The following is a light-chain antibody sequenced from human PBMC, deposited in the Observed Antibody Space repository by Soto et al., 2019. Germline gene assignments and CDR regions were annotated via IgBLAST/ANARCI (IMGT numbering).Light chain of an antibody. Sequence: EIGMTQSPATLSVSPGERATLSCRASQSVSSNLAWYQQKPGQAPRLLIYGAFTRANGIPSRFSGSGSGTEFTLTISSLQSEDFAIYYCQQYKNWPPLTFGGGTKVEIK. V-gene: IGKV3-15*01. CDR3: QQYKNWPPLT. CDR2: GAF. J-gene: IGKJ4*01. CDR1: QSVSSN.